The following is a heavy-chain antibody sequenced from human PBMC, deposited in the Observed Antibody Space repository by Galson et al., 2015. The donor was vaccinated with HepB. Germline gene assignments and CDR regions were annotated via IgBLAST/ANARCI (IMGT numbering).Heavy chain of an antibody. CDR1: GFTFSSYG. J-gene: IGHJ4*02. CDR3: ARGTLRQFLDY. V-gene: IGHV3-33*01. D-gene: IGHD2-15*01. CDR2: IWYDGSNK. Sequence: SLRLSCAASGFTFSSYGMHWVRQAPGKGLEWVAVIWYDGSNKYYADSVKGRFTISRDNSKNTLYLQMNSLRAEDTAVYYCARGTLRQFLDYWGQGTLVTVSS.